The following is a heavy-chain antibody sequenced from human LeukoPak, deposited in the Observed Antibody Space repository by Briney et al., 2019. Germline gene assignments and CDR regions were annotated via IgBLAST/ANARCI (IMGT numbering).Heavy chain of an antibody. CDR1: GFTFDDYA. Sequence: GGSLRLSCAASGFTFDDYAVHWVRQVPGKSLEWVSGFNWNTGNIDYADSVKGRFTISRDNAKNSLYLQMNSLRTEDTAFYYCAKVHCSSADCFTGGFDCWGQGTLVIVSS. CDR3: AKVHCSSADCFTGGFDC. V-gene: IGHV3-9*01. D-gene: IGHD2-2*02. J-gene: IGHJ4*02. CDR2: FNWNTGNI.